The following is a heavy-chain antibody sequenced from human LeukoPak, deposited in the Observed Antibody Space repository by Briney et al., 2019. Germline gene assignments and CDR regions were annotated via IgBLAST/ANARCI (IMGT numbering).Heavy chain of an antibody. CDR3: TTAALVPAARYYYYYGMDV. V-gene: IGHV4-31*03. D-gene: IGHD2-2*01. J-gene: IGHJ6*04. CDR2: IYYSGST. Sequence: SQTLSLTCNVSGGSISSGGYYWSWIPQHPGKGLEWIGYIYYSGSTYYNPSLKSRVTISVDTSKNQFSLKLSSVTAADTAVYHCTTAALVPAARYYYYYGMDVWAKGPRSPSPQ. CDR1: GGSISSGGYY.